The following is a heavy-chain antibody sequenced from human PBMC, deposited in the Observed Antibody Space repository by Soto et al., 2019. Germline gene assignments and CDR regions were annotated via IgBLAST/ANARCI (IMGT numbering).Heavy chain of an antibody. CDR2: ISAYNGNT. CDR3: ARDKAGAVDAFDI. Sequence: QVQLVQSGAEVKKPGASVKVSCKASGYTFTIYSITWVRQAPGQGLEWMGWISAYNGNTDYAQKFQGRVTMTTDTSPSTAYMELRSLTSDDTAVYYCARDKAGAVDAFDIWGQGTMVTVSS. CDR1: GYTFTIYS. V-gene: IGHV1-18*01. J-gene: IGHJ3*02. D-gene: IGHD1-26*01.